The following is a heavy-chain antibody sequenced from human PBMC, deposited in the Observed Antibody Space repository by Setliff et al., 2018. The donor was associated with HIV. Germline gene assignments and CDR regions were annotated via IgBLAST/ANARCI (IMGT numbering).Heavy chain of an antibody. CDR3: ARDGGRYGTFDY. D-gene: IGHD5-18*01. Sequence: PGGSLRLSCAASGFTFSSYAITWVRQAPGKGLEWVSMISGSAQTTYYADSVKGRFTISRDSAKNTVYLQMNSLRAEDTAVYYCARDGGRYGTFDYWGQGTPVTVSS. CDR1: GFTFSSYA. J-gene: IGHJ4*02. V-gene: IGHV3-23*01. CDR2: ISGSAQTT.